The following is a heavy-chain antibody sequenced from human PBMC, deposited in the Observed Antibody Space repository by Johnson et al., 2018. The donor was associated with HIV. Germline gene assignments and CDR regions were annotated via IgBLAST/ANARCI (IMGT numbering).Heavy chain of an antibody. V-gene: IGHV3-30*04. D-gene: IGHD1-26*01. CDR1: GFTFSTYA. Sequence: QMLLVESGGGVVQPGRSLRLSCAASGFTFSTYAMHWVRQALGKGLEWVAVISSDESNKYYADSVKGRFTISRDNSKNTLFLQMDSLRADDTAGYYCAKDLFTEREDDVFDIWGQGTIVTVSS. CDR3: AKDLFTEREDDVFDI. J-gene: IGHJ3*02. CDR2: ISSDESNK.